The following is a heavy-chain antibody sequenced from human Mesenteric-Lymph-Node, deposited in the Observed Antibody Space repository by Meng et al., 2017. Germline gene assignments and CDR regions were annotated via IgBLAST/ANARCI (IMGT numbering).Heavy chain of an antibody. Sequence: RAPGPGLVSSWGPLSPTWAVSGGSISSSNWWSWVRQPPGKGLEWIGEIYHSGSTNYNPSLKSRVTISVDKSKNQFSLKLSSVTAADTAVYYCASGRKYCSSTSCYGQFDYWGQGTLVTVSS. J-gene: IGHJ4*02. V-gene: IGHV4-4*02. CDR3: ASGRKYCSSTSCYGQFDY. CDR2: IYHSGST. CDR1: GGSISSSNW. D-gene: IGHD2-2*01.